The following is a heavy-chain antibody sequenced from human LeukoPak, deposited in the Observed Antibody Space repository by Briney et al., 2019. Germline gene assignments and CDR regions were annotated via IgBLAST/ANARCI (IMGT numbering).Heavy chain of an antibody. D-gene: IGHD2-21*01. CDR2: IIPILGIA. V-gene: IGHV1-69*04. CDR3: ASSIWPRPFDY. J-gene: IGHJ4*02. CDR1: GGTFSSYA. Sequence: SVKVSCKASGGTFSSYAFSWVRQAPGQGLEWMGRIIPILGIANYAQKFQGRVTITADKSTSTAYMELSSLRSEDTAVYYCASSIWPRPFDYWGQGTLVTVSS.